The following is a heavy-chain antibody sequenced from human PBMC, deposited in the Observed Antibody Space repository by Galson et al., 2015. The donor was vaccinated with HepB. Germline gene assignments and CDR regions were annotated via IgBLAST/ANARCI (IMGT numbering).Heavy chain of an antibody. V-gene: IGHV3-30*18. CDR2: ISYNGSNK. CDR3: AKDGSVAAAGTRYLDYMDV. D-gene: IGHD6-13*01. J-gene: IGHJ6*03. Sequence: SLRLSCAASGFTFSSYGMHWVRQAPGKGLEWVAVISYNGSNKYYADSVKGRFTISRDNSKNTLYLQMNSLRAEDTAVYYCAKDGSVAAAGTRYLDYMDVWGKGTTVTVSS. CDR1: GFTFSSYG.